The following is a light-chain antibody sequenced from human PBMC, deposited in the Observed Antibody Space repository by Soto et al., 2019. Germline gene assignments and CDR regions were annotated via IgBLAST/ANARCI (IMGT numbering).Light chain of an antibody. V-gene: IGKV3-20*01. J-gene: IGKJ1*01. CDR2: GAS. CDR1: QSVSSSY. Sequence: EIVLTQSPGTLSLSPGERASLSCRASQSVSSSYLAWYQQKPGQAPRLLIYGASSRATGIPDRFSGSGSGTDFPLTISRLEPEDFAVYYCQQYGNSRTFGQGTKVEI. CDR3: QQYGNSRT.